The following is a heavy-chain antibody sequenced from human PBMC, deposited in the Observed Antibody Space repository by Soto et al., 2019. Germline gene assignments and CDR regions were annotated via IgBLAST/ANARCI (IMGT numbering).Heavy chain of an antibody. Sequence: QVQLVESGGGVVQPGRSLRLSCAASGFTFSSYAIHWVRQAPGKGLEWVAVISYDGSNKYYADSVKGRFTISRDNSKNTLYLQRNSLRAEDTAVYYCARDLGGSGNPPHHVGYYYYYYGMDVWGQGTTVTVSS. V-gene: IGHV3-30-3*01. CDR3: ARDLGGSGNPPHHVGYYYYYYGMDV. CDR1: GFTFSSYA. D-gene: IGHD3-10*01. CDR2: ISYDGSNK. J-gene: IGHJ6*02.